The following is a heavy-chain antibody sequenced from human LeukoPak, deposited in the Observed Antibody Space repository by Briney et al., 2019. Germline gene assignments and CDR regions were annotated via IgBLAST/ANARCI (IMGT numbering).Heavy chain of an antibody. D-gene: IGHD3-10*01. CDR2: ISAYNGNT. CDR3: ARNRGGGAHDY. V-gene: IGHV1-18*01. CDR1: GYTFTSYG. J-gene: IGHJ4*02. Sequence: ASVKVSCKASGYTFTSYGISWVRQAPGQGLEWMGRISAYNGNTNYAQKLQGRVTMTTDTSTSTACMELRSLRSDDTAVYYCARNRGGGAHDYWGQGTLVTVSS.